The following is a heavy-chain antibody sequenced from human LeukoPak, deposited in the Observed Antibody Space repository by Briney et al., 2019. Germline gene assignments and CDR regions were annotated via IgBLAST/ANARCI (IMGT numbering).Heavy chain of an antibody. D-gene: IGHD3-16*02. J-gene: IGHJ4*02. CDR2: ISSSSYI. CDR1: GFTFSSYS. Sequence: PGGSLILSCAASGFTFSSYSMNWVRQAPGKGLEWVSSISSSSYIYYADSVKGRFTISRDNAKNSLYLQMNSLRAEDTAVYYCAREPYLGELSLFFDYWGQGTLVTVSS. V-gene: IGHV3-21*01. CDR3: AREPYLGELSLFFDY.